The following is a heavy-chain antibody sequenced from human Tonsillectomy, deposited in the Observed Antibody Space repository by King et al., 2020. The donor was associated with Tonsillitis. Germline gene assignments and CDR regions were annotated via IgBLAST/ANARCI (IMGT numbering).Heavy chain of an antibody. V-gene: IGHV3-9*01. CDR3: AKGSAPAAAGTVDY. D-gene: IGHD6-13*01. Sequence: VQLVESGGGLVQPGRSLRLSCAASGFTFDDYAMHWVRQAPGKGLEWVSGISWNSGSIGYADSVKGRFTISRDNAKNSLYLQMNSLRAEDTALYYCAKGSAPAAAGTVDYWGQGTLVHVSS. CDR1: GFTFDDYA. J-gene: IGHJ4*02. CDR2: ISWNSGSI.